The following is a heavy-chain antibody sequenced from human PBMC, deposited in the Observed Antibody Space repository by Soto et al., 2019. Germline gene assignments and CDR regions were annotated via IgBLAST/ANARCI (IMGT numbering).Heavy chain of an antibody. V-gene: IGHV4-39*01. D-gene: IGHD4-17*01. CDR3: ARGTTVTSAFDI. CDR1: GVSISSSSYY. CDR2: IYYSGST. Sequence: ETLSLSCPVSGVSISSSSYYWGWIRQPPGKGLEWIGSIYYSGSTYYNPSLKSRVTISVDTSKNQFSLKLSSVTAADTAVYYCARGTTVTSAFDIWGQGTMVTVSS. J-gene: IGHJ3*02.